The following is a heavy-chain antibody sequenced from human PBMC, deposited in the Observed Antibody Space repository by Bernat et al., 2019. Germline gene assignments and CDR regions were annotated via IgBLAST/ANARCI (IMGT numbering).Heavy chain of an antibody. Sequence: QVQLQESGPGLVKPSETLSLTCTVSGGPIRSYYWTWIRQPPGKGLEWIGYLPYSGSTDYNPSLKSRVTISVDTSKNQFSLKLSSVTAADTAVYYCAGDSNYYYYDMDVWGKGTTVTVSS. CDR3: AGDSNYYYYDMDV. CDR1: GGPIRSYY. J-gene: IGHJ6*03. V-gene: IGHV4-59*01. D-gene: IGHD4-4*01. CDR2: LPYSGST.